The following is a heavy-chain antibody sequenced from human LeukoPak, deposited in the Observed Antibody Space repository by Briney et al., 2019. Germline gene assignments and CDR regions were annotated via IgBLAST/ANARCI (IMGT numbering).Heavy chain of an antibody. V-gene: IGHV3-20*04. D-gene: IGHD1-26*01. Sequence: GGSLRLSCAASGFTFDDYGMSWVRQAPGKGLEWVSGINWNGGSTGYADSVKGRFTISRDNAKNSLYLQMNSLRAEDTALYYCARAIVGAQSDYYYYYMDVWGKGTTVTVSS. CDR2: INWNGGST. CDR1: GFTFDDYG. J-gene: IGHJ6*03. CDR3: ARAIVGAQSDYYYYYMDV.